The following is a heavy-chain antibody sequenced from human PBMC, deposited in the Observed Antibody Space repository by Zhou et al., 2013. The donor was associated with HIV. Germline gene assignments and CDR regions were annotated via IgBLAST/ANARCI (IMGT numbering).Heavy chain of an antibody. J-gene: IGHJ4*02. CDR3: AREGDSGPFLYYFDN. CDR1: GFTFSDYS. Sequence: EVQLVEAGGGLVKPGGSLRLSCAASGFTFSDYSINWVRQAPGKGLEWVSYISSSSFYTYYADSVRGRFTISRDNTKNSLYLQMSSLRAEDTAVYYCAREGDSGPFLYYFDNWGQGTLVTVSS. CDR2: ISSSSFYT. D-gene: IGHD2-21*02. V-gene: IGHV3-21*03.